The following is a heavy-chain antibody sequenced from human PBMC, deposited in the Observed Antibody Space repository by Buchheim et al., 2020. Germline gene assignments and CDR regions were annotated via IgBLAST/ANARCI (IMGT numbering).Heavy chain of an antibody. Sequence: EVQLVQSGAEVKKPGESLKISCKGSGYSFTSYWIGWVRQMPGKGLEWRGIIYPGDSDTRYSPPFQGQVPNPAEKSISTAYPQWSSLKASNTAMYYCARRSGYGDKDIYYYYYGMDVWGQGTT. D-gene: IGHD4-17*01. V-gene: IGHV5-51*03. CDR1: GYSFTSYW. CDR3: ARRSGYGDKDIYYYYYGMDV. J-gene: IGHJ6*02. CDR2: IYPGDSDT.